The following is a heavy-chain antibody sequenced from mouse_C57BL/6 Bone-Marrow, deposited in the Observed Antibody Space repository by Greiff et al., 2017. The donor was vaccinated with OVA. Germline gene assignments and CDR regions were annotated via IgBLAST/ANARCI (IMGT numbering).Heavy chain of an antibody. CDR1: GFTFSSYG. CDR2: ISSGGSYT. Sequence: EVNVVESGGDLVKPGGSLKLSCAASGFTFSSYGMSWVRQTPDKRLEWVATISSGGSYTYYPDSVKGRFTISRDNAKNTLYLQMSSLKSEDTAMYYCASLYGSREGGYAMDYWGQGTSVTVSS. J-gene: IGHJ4*01. CDR3: ASLYGSREGGYAMDY. V-gene: IGHV5-6*01. D-gene: IGHD1-1*01.